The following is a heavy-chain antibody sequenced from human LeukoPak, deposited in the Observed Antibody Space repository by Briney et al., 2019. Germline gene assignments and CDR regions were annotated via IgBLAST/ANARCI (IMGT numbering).Heavy chain of an antibody. CDR2: ISAYNGNT. J-gene: IGHJ4*02. Sequence: GASVKVSCKASGYTFTSYGISWVRQAPGQGLEWMGWISAYNGNTNYAQKLQGRVTMTTDTSTSTAYMELRSLRSDDTAVYYCAREGRIAARPDPFGYWGQGTLVTVSS. CDR3: AREGRIAARPDPFGY. V-gene: IGHV1-18*01. CDR1: GYTFTSYG. D-gene: IGHD6-6*01.